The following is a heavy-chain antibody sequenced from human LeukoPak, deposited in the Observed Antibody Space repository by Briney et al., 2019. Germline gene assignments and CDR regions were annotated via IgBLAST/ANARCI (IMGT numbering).Heavy chain of an antibody. CDR2: IDPNSAGTNT. CDR3: ARQHWPDKFVDF. V-gene: IGHV1-2*02. D-gene: IGHD1-1*01. J-gene: IGHJ4*02. Sequence: GASVKVSCKGSGNTFICSYVHWVRQAPAQGLEWMGWIDPNSAGTNTNYAQKFQDRVTFTRDASVSAAYMELSRLTTDDTAVYYCARQHWPDKFVDFWGQGTLVTVSS. CDR1: GNTFICSY.